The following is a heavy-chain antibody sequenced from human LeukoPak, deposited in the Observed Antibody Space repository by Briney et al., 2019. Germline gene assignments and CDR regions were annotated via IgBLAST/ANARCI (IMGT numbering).Heavy chain of an antibody. CDR3: TTLTLHYDFWSGYKGYNWFDP. CDR1: GFTFSNAW. CDR2: IKSKTDGGTT. Sequence: TGGSLRLSCAASGFTFSNAWMSWVRQAPGKGLEWVDRIKSKTDGGTTDYAAPVKGRFTISRDDSKNTLYLQMNSLKTEDTAVYYCTTLTLHYDFWSGYKGYNWFDPWGQGTLVTVSS. J-gene: IGHJ5*02. D-gene: IGHD3-3*01. V-gene: IGHV3-15*01.